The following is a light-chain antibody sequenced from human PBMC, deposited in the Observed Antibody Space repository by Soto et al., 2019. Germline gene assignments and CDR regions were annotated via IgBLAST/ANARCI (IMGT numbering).Light chain of an antibody. CDR2: LGS. J-gene: IGKJ2*01. CDR1: QSLLHSNGYNY. V-gene: IGKV2-28*01. Sequence: DIVMTQSPLSLPVTPGEPASISCRSSQSLLHSNGYNYLDWYLQKPGQSPQLLIYLGSNRASGVPDRFSGSGSGTDFTLKISRVEADDVGVYFCMEALQTPYTFGQGPKLEIK. CDR3: MEALQTPYT.